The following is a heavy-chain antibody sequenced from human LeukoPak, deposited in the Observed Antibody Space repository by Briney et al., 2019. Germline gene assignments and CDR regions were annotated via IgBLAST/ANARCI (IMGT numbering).Heavy chain of an antibody. D-gene: IGHD3-10*01. Sequence: KPSQTLSLTCTVSGGSISSGGYYWSWIRQRPGKGLEWIGYIYYSGSTYYNPSLKSRVTISVDTSKNQFSLKLSSVTAADTAVYYCARSLAVRGAPGHQHTNYGMDVWGQGTTVTVSS. V-gene: IGHV4-31*03. CDR3: ARSLAVRGAPGHQHTNYGMDV. CDR1: GGSISSGGYY. J-gene: IGHJ6*02. CDR2: IYYSGST.